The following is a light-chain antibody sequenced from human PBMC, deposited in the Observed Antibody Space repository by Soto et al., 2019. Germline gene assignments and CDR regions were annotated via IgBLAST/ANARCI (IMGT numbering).Light chain of an antibody. CDR2: EVI. V-gene: IGLV2-8*01. CDR3: SSYAGNNKRV. CDR1: SSDIGGYKY. J-gene: IGLJ3*02. Sequence: QSALTQPPSASGSPGQSVTLSCTGTSSDIGGYKYVSWYQQRPGKAPKLMIYEVIKRPSGVPDRCSGSKSGDAASLTVSGRQAEDEADYYCSSYAGNNKRVFGGGTKLTVL.